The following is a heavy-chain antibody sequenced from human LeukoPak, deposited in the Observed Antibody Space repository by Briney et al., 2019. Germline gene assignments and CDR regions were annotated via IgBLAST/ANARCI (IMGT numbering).Heavy chain of an antibody. CDR2: ISYDGSNK. Sequence: PGRSLRLSCAASGFTFSSYAMHWVRQAPGKGLEWVAVISYDGSNKYYADSVKGRFTISRDNSKNTLYLQMNSLRAEDTAVYYCARDAVRGAPSPNYFDYWGQGTLVTVSS. J-gene: IGHJ4*02. V-gene: IGHV3-30-3*01. CDR1: GFTFSSYA. CDR3: ARDAVRGAPSPNYFDY. D-gene: IGHD3-10*01.